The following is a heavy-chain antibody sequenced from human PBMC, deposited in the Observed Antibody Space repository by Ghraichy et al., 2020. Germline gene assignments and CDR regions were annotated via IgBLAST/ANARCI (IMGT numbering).Heavy chain of an antibody. CDR1: GGSISSYY. V-gene: IGHV4-59*08. D-gene: IGHD1-26*01. CDR2: IYYSGST. CDR3: ARRRRADSGSYGYYYYGMDV. Sequence: SETLSLTCTVSGGSISSYYWSWIRQPPGKGLEWIGYIYYSGSTNYNPSLKSRVTISVDTSKNQFSLKLSSVTAADTAVYYCARRRRADSGSYGYYYYGMDVWGQGTTVTVS. J-gene: IGHJ6*02.